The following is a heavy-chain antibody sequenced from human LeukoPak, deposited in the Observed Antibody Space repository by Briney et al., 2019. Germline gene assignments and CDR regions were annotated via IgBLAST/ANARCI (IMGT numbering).Heavy chain of an antibody. CDR3: STDPRLLMY. D-gene: IGHD2-8*01. CDR1: EFSISDPY. V-gene: IGHV3-11*01. J-gene: IGHJ4*01. Sequence: SEFSISDPYMTWIPQTPGKGLGWLAYISGSGSDIYFADSVKGRFTISRDNAKNSLYLQMNSLRPEDTALYYCSTDPRLLMYWGHGTLVTVSS. CDR2: ISGSGSDI.